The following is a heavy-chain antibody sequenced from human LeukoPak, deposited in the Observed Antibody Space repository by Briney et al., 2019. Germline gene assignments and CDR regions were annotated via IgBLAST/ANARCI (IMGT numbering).Heavy chain of an antibody. CDR3: TRSPDGVDY. J-gene: IGHJ4*02. V-gene: IGHV3-7*01. D-gene: IGHD3-10*01. CDR1: GFTFSSYW. CDR2: INKDGGEK. Sequence: GGSLRLSCAASGFTFSSYWMSWVRQAPGKGLEWVANINKDGGEKYYLDSVKGRFTISRDNAKNSLYLEMNSLRAEDTAVYYCTRSPDGVDYWGQGTLVTVSS.